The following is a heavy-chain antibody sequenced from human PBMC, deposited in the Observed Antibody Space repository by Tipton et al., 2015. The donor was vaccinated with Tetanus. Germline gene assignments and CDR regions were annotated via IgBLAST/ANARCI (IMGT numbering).Heavy chain of an antibody. CDR3: ARPSTTVTPRAFDA. J-gene: IGHJ3*01. D-gene: IGHD4-17*01. CDR2: IYYSGSS. CDR1: GASMSSSSYY. Sequence: TLSLTCNVSGASMSSSSYYWDWIRQPPGKGLEWIGSIYYSGSSYYNPSLESRVTISLDTSKNRFSLKLTSVTAADAAVYYCARPSTTVTPRAFDAWGQGTMVTVSS. V-gene: IGHV4-39*01.